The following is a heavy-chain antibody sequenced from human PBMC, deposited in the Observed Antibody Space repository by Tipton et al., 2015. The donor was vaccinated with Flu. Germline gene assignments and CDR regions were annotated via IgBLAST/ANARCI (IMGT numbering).Heavy chain of an antibody. CDR1: GYTFTSYA. V-gene: IGHV1-3*01. D-gene: IGHD3-3*01. CDR2: INAGNGNT. J-gene: IGHJ6*02. Sequence: QVQLVQSGAEVKKPGASVKVSCKASGYTFTSYAMHWVRQAPGQRLEWMGWINAGNGNTKYSQKFQGRVTITRDTSASTAYMELSSLRSEDTAVYYCARGPAAYDFWRSDYYYYGMDVWGQGTTVTVSS. CDR3: ARGPAAYDFWRSDYYYYGMDV.